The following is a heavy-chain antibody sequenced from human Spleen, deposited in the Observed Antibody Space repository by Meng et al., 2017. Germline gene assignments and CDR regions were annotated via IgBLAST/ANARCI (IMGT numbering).Heavy chain of an antibody. V-gene: IGHV1-2*06. CDR2: INPKSGDT. CDR1: GYIFTSFG. CDR3: ARDEDISAAGKLFGDY. D-gene: IGHD6-25*01. Sequence: ASVKVSCKASGYIFTSFGITWVRQAPGQGLEWMGRINPKSGDTHYAQKFRARVTMTGDTSISTAYMELSGLRSDDTAMYYCARDEDISAAGKLFGDYWGQGTLVTVSS. J-gene: IGHJ4*02.